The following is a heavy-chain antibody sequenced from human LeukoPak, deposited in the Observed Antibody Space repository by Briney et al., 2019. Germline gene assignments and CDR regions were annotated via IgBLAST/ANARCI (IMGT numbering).Heavy chain of an antibody. CDR2: INPDDEST. V-gene: IGHV3-74*01. CDR3: ARDSTPGYTAGFYFDL. Sequence: PGGSLRLSCAASGFTFRKYWLHWVRQAPGKGLVWVSRINPDDESTSYADSVKGRFAITRDNAQNSLYLQLDSLRVEDTAVYYCARDSTPGYTAGFYFDLWGQGTLVTVSS. D-gene: IGHD5-18*01. J-gene: IGHJ4*02. CDR1: GFTFRKYW.